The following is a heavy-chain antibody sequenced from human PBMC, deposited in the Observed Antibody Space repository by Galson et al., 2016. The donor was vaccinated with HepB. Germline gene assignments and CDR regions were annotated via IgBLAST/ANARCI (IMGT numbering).Heavy chain of an antibody. Sequence: LRLSCAASGFDFSRYGMSWVRQAPGKGLEWVSGISGSGHAAFYADSVKGRFIVSRDNSKNMLYLQMNSLGVEDTAVYYCAKDLDWGYTPTYYFDLWGQGTMVTVSS. CDR2: ISGSGHAA. V-gene: IGHV3-23*01. D-gene: IGHD3-16*02. CDR3: AKDLDWGYTPTYYFDL. CDR1: GFDFSRYG. J-gene: IGHJ4*02.